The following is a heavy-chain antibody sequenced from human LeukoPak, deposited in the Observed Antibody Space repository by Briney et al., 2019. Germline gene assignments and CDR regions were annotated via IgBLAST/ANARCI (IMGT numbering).Heavy chain of an antibody. V-gene: IGHV4-38-2*02. CDR1: GYSISSGYY. CDR3: ARGGNDAFDI. D-gene: IGHD1-14*01. J-gene: IGHJ3*02. CDR2: IYHSGST. Sequence: SETLSLTCTVSGYSISSGYYWGWIRQPPGKGLEWIGSIYHSGSTYYNPSLKSRVTISVDTSKNQFSLKLSSVTAADTAVYYCARGGNDAFDIWGQGTMVTVSS.